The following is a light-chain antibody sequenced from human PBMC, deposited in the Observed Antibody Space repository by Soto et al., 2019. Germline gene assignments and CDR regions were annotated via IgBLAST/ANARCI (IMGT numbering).Light chain of an antibody. CDR3: SSYTTSTTYV. CDR2: DVN. Sequence: QSALTQPASVSGSPGQSITISCTGTSSDVGRYNYVSWYQHHPGKAPRLMIYDVNNRPSGVSNRFSGSKSGNTASLTISGLQAEDEADYYCSSYTTSTTYVFGSGTKVTVL. CDR1: SSDVGRYNY. V-gene: IGLV2-14*01. J-gene: IGLJ1*01.